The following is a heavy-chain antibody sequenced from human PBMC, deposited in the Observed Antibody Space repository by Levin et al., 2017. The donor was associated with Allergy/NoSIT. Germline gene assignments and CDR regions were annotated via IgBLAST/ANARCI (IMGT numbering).Heavy chain of an antibody. Sequence: SCKVSGGSISSGSYYWSWIRQPAAKGLEWIVRIYSSGSANYNPSLKSRVTISVDTSKNQFSLKLSSVTAADTAVYYCARAEVGSEHWGQGTLVTVSS. CDR1: GGSISSGSYY. J-gene: IGHJ4*02. CDR2: IYSSGSA. CDR3: ARAEVGSEH. D-gene: IGHD3-10*01. V-gene: IGHV4-61*02.